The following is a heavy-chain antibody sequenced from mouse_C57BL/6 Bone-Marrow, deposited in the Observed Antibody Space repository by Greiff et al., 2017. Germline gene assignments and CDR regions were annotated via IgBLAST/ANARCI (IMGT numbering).Heavy chain of an antibody. Sequence: EVNLVESGPVLVKPGASVKMSCKASGYTFTDYYMNWVKQSHGKSLEWIGVINPYNGGTSYNQKFKGKATLTVDKSSSTAYMELNSLTSEDSAVYYCARLRRGFDYWGQGTTLTVSS. V-gene: IGHV1-19*01. CDR2: INPYNGGT. CDR3: ARLRRGFDY. D-gene: IGHD2-12*01. J-gene: IGHJ2*01. CDR1: GYTFTDYY.